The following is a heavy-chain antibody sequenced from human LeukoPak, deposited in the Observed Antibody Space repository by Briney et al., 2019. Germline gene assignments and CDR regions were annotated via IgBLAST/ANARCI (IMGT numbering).Heavy chain of an antibody. CDR3: ARRAGAYTHPYDY. CDR2: IYSAGSI. CDR1: GFTFSSYG. Sequence: GGSLRLSCAASGFTFSSYGMSWVRQAPGKGLQWVSFIYSAGSIYYSDSVKGRFTISIDNSKNTLYLQMNSLRAEDTAVYYCARRAGAYTHPYDYWGQGTLVTVSS. D-gene: IGHD3-16*01. V-gene: IGHV3-53*01. J-gene: IGHJ4*02.